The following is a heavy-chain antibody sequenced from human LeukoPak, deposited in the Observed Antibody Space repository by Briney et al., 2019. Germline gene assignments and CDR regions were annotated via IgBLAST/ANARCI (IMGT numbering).Heavy chain of an antibody. CDR3: ARDLSITIFGDRPTFDAFDI. CDR1: GFTFSSYS. V-gene: IGHV3-21*01. J-gene: IGHJ3*02. Sequence: PGGSLRLSCAASGFTFSSYSMNWVRQAPGKGLEWVSSISSSSSYIYYADSVKGRFTISRDNAKNSLYLQMNSLRAEDTAVYYCARDLSITIFGDRPTFDAFDIWGQGTMVTVSS. D-gene: IGHD3-3*01. CDR2: ISSSSSYI.